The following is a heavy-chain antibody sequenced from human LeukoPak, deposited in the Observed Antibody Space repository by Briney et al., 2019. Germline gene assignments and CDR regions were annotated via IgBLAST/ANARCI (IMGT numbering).Heavy chain of an antibody. J-gene: IGHJ4*02. V-gene: IGHV4-59*08. CDR1: GGSISSYY. D-gene: IGHD4-23*01. Sequence: SETLSLTCNVSGGSISSYYWSWIRQPPGEGQEWIGYIYYSGYTNYNPSLESRVTISVDTSKNQFSLKLSSVTAADMAVYYCARQYGANSNFDYWGQGTLVTVSS. CDR2: IYYSGYT. CDR3: ARQYGANSNFDY.